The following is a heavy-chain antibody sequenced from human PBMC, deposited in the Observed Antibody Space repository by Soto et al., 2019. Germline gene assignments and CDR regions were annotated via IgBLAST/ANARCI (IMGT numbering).Heavy chain of an antibody. CDR3: AKDWGAAKYSSSSGGALDY. D-gene: IGHD6-6*01. J-gene: IGHJ4*02. CDR2: ISYDGSNK. Sequence: PGGSLRLSCAASGFTFSSYGMHWVRQAPGKGLEWVAVISYDGSNKYYADSVKGRFTISRDNSKNTLYLQMNSLRAEDTAVYYCAKDWGAAKYSSSSGGALDYWGQGTLVTVSS. CDR1: GFTFSSYG. V-gene: IGHV3-30*18.